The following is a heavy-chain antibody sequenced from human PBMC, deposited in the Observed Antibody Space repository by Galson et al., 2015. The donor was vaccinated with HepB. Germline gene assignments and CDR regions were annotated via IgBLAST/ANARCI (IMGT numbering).Heavy chain of an antibody. CDR3: ARGSPGWELPDAFDI. D-gene: IGHD1-26*01. Sequence: SVKVSCKASGYTFTSYGISWVRQAPGQGLEWMGWINAYNGNTNYAQKLQGRVTMTTDTSTSTAYMELRSLRSYATAVYYCARGSPGWELPDAFDIWGQGTMVTVSS. J-gene: IGHJ3*02. CDR2: INAYNGNT. V-gene: IGHV1-18*01. CDR1: GYTFTSYG.